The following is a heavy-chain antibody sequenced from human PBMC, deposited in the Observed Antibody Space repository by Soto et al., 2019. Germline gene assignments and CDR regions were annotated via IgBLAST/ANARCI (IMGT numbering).Heavy chain of an antibody. CDR1: GFTFSRYA. CDR3: AKEGEGSSWYGLLDY. CDR2: ISGSGGST. D-gene: IGHD6-13*01. V-gene: IGHV3-23*01. Sequence: GGSLRLSCAASGFTFSRYAMSWVRQAPGKGLEWVSAISGSGGSTYYADSVKGRFTISRDNSKNTLYLQMNSLRAEDTAVYYCAKEGEGSSWYGLLDYGGQETLFTVPS. J-gene: IGHJ4*02.